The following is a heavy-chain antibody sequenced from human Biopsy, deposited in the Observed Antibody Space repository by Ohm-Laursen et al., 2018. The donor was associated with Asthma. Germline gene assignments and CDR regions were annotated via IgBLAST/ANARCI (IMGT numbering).Heavy chain of an antibody. CDR1: GYTFNSAG. J-gene: IGHJ6*02. Sequence: ASVKPSCKTSGYTFNSAGITWVRQAPGQGLEWMGWISVYNGNTKVAQKLQDRVTMITDTSTSTAYMELRSLRSDDTAVYFCARAVDYSNYYGIDVWGQGTTVTVS. D-gene: IGHD3-10*01. V-gene: IGHV1-18*01. CDR2: ISVYNGNT. CDR3: ARAVDYSNYYGIDV.